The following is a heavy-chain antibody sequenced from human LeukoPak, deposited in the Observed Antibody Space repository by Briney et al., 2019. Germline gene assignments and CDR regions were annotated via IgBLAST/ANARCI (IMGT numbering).Heavy chain of an antibody. J-gene: IGHJ4*02. Sequence: GGSLRLSCAASGFTFSTYAMSWVRRAPGKGLEWVSTVSGSGSSAYYADSVKGRFTISRDNSKNTLYLQMNSLRAEDTAVYYCSKDTRVGVSGTHYSDYWGQGSLVTVSS. D-gene: IGHD1-26*01. CDR2: VSGSGSSA. CDR3: SKDTRVGVSGTHYSDY. CDR1: GFTFSTYA. V-gene: IGHV3-23*01.